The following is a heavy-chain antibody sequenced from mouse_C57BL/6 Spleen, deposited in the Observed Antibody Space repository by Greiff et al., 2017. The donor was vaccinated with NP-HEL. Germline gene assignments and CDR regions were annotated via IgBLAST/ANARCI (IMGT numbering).Heavy chain of an antibody. D-gene: IGHD3-2*02. J-gene: IGHJ2*01. CDR2: IYPGDGDT. Sequence: VQLQESGAELVKPGASVKISCKASGYAFSSYWMNWVKQRPGKGLEWIGQIYPGDGDTNYNGKFKGKATLTADKSSSTAYMQLSSLTSEDSAVYFCAREGVAQATFFDYWGQGTTLTVSS. V-gene: IGHV1-80*01. CDR1: GYAFSSYW. CDR3: AREGVAQATFFDY.